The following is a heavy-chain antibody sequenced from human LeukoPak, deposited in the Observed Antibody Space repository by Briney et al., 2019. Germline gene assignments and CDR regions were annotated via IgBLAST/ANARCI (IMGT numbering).Heavy chain of an antibody. Sequence: KPSENLSLNCAVSGYSNSSGYYWGWIRQPPRKGLEWIGGIYHSGSTYYNPSLKSRVTISVDTSKNQFSLKLSSVTAADTAVYYCARHCKQLWLLEYYYYMDVWGKGTTVTVSS. CDR2: IYHSGST. V-gene: IGHV4-38-2*01. D-gene: IGHD5-18*01. J-gene: IGHJ6*03. CDR3: ARHCKQLWLLEYYYYMDV. CDR1: GYSNSSGYY.